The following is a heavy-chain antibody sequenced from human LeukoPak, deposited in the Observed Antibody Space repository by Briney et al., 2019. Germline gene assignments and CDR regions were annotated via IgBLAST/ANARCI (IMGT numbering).Heavy chain of an antibody. V-gene: IGHV3-23*01. CDR3: AKDYFSNNALMPGY. CDR2: ISGSGGST. Sequence: PGGSLRLSCAASGFTPSSYAMSWVRQAPGKGLEWVSAISGSGGSTYYADSVKGRFTISRDNSKNTLYLQMNSLRAEDTAVYYCAKDYFSNNALMPGYWGQGTLVTVSS. J-gene: IGHJ4*02. CDR1: GFTPSSYA. D-gene: IGHD2/OR15-2a*01.